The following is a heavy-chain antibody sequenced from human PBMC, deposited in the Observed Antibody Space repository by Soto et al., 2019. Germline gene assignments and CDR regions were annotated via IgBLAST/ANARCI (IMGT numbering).Heavy chain of an antibody. Sequence: QPGGSLRLSCAASGFTFSSYGMHWVRQAPGKGLEWVAVIWYDGSNKYYADSVKGRFTISRDNSKNTLYLQMNSLRAEDTAVYYCASLGMTTVTTVVGWGQGTLVTVSS. CDR3: ASLGMTTVTTVVG. CDR2: IWYDGSNK. J-gene: IGHJ4*02. V-gene: IGHV3-33*01. CDR1: GFTFSSYG. D-gene: IGHD4-17*01.